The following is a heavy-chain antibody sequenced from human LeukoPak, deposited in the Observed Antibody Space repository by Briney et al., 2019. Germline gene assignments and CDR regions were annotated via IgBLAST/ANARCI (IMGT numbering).Heavy chain of an antibody. Sequence: TGGSLRLSCAASGFTFSSYEMNWVRQAPGKGLEWVSYISSSGSTIYYADSVKGRFTISRDNAKNSLYLQMNSLRAEDTAVYYCARVGAAPHYYYYYMDVWGKGTTVTISS. CDR2: ISSSGSTI. V-gene: IGHV3-48*03. J-gene: IGHJ6*03. D-gene: IGHD4/OR15-4a*01. CDR3: ARVGAAPHYYYYYMDV. CDR1: GFTFSSYE.